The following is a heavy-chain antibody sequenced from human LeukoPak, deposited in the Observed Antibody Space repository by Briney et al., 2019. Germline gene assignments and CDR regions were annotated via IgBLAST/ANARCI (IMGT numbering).Heavy chain of an antibody. Sequence: PSETLSLTCTVSTYSISSGYYWGWIRQPPGKGLEWIGNIYHNGNTYYNPSLKSRVTISVDTSKRQFSLKLNSVTAADTAVYYCARGSADYWGQGTLVTVSS. CDR2: IYHNGNT. CDR3: ARGSADY. CDR1: TYSISSGYY. V-gene: IGHV4-38-2*02. J-gene: IGHJ4*02.